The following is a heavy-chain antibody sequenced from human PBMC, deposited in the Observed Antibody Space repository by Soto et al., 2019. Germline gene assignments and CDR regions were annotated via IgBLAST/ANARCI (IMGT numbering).Heavy chain of an antibody. V-gene: IGHV3-74*01. J-gene: IGHJ4*01. CDR3: STATFGPRDQ. D-gene: IGHD3-10*01. CDR2: INTDGSTT. CDR1: GYTFSSYW. Sequence: EVQLVESGGGLVQPGGSLRLSCAASGYTFSSYWMHWVRQAPGKGLVWVSRINTDGSTTTYADSVKGRFTISRDNAKSTLYLQMNSLRAEDTAVYYCSTATFGPRDQWGPGTLVTVSS.